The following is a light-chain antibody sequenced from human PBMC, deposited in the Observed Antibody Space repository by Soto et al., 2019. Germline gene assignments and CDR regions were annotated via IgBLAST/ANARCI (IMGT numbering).Light chain of an antibody. Sequence: EIVLTQSPDTLSLSPGERATLSCRASQSVSNNYLAWYQQRPGQAPRLLISGISNRATGIPDRFSGSGSGTDFTLTISRLEPEDFAVYYCQQYGSSPPLPFGQGTRLEIK. J-gene: IGKJ5*01. CDR2: GIS. CDR1: QSVSNNY. V-gene: IGKV3-20*01. CDR3: QQYGSSPPLP.